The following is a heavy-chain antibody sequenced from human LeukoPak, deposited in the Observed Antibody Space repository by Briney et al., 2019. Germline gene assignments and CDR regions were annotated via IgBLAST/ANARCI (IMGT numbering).Heavy chain of an antibody. D-gene: IGHD6-19*01. CDR3: ARDGSGWPYNWFDP. V-gene: IGHV4-39*07. J-gene: IGHJ5*02. CDR1: GGSISSSSYY. CDR2: IYYSGST. Sequence: PSETLSLTCTVSGGSISSSSYYWGWIRQPPGKGLEWIGSIYYSGSTYYNPSLKSRVTISVDTSKNQFSLKLSSVTAADTAVYYCARDGSGWPYNWFDPWGQGTLVTVSS.